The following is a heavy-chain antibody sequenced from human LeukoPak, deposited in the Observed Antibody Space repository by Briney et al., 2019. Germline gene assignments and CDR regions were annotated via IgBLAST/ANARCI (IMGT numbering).Heavy chain of an antibody. V-gene: IGHV3-33*01. Sequence: GRSLRLSCAASGFTFSSYGMHWVRHAPGKGLEWVAVIWDDGSNKYYADSVKGRFTISRDNSKNTLYLQMNSVRAEDTAVYYCARGPPGAYCGGDCYASFDYWGQGTLDTVSS. J-gene: IGHJ4*02. CDR1: GFTFSSYG. CDR2: IWDDGSNK. CDR3: ARGPPGAYCGGDCYASFDY. D-gene: IGHD2-21*02.